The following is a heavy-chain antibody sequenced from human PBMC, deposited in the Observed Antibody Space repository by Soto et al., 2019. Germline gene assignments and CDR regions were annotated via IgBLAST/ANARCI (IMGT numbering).Heavy chain of an antibody. V-gene: IGHV3-7*01. Sequence: EVQLVESGGGLVQPGGSLRLSCAASRFTFSNYWMSWVRQAPGEGLEWVANIKQDGTEKYYADSVRGRFTISRDNAKNSQYLQMNNLRAEDTAVYFCARDDLDYWGQGTLVTVSS. J-gene: IGHJ4*02. CDR1: RFTFSNYW. CDR3: ARDDLDY. CDR2: IKQDGTEK.